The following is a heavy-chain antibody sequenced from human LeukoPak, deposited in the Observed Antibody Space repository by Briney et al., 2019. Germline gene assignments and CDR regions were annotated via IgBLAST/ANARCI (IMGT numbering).Heavy chain of an antibody. CDR2: IYYSGST. Sequence: SETLSLTCTVSGGSISSSSYYWGWIRQPPGKGLEWIGSIYYSGSTYYNPSLKSRVTISVDTSKNQFSLKLSSVTAADTAVYYYARDGGADNDAFDIWGQGTMVTVSS. D-gene: IGHD1-26*01. CDR3: ARDGGADNDAFDI. J-gene: IGHJ3*02. CDR1: GGSISSSSYY. V-gene: IGHV4-39*07.